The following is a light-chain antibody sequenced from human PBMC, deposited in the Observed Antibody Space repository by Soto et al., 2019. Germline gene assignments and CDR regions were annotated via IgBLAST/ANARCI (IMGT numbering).Light chain of an antibody. CDR1: QSVSSN. J-gene: IGKJ4*01. CDR2: GAS. CDR3: PQYNNWPFT. V-gene: IGKV3-15*01. Sequence: EIVMTQSPATLSVSPGERATLSCRASQSVSSNLAWYQQKPGQAPRHLIYGASTRATGIPARFSGSGSGTEFTLTISSLQSEDFAVYYCPQYNNWPFTFGGGTKVDIK.